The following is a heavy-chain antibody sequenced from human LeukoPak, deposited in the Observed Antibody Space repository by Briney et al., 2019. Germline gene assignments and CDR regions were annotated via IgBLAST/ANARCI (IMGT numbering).Heavy chain of an antibody. CDR2: INHSGST. CDR3: ARGQAVDYYYYYYMDV. Sequence: SETLSLTCAVYGGSSSGYYWSWIRQPPGKGLEWIGEINHSGSTNYNPSLKSRVTISVDTSKNQFSLKLSSVTAADTAVYYCARGQAVDYYYYYYMDVWGKGTTVTVSS. CDR1: GGSSSGYY. V-gene: IGHV4-34*01. J-gene: IGHJ6*03.